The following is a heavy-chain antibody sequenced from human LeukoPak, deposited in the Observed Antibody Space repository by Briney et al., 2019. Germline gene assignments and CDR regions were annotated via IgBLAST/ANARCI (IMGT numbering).Heavy chain of an antibody. CDR2: INPNSGGT. D-gene: IGHD3-10*01. Sequence: ASVKVSCKASGYTFTGYYMHWVRQAPGQGPEWMGWINPNSGGTNYAQKFQGRVTMTRDTPISTAYMELSRLRSDDTAVYYCARDLGWFGEFDNWFDPWGQGTLVTVSS. CDR1: GYTFTGYY. CDR3: ARDLGWFGEFDNWFDP. V-gene: IGHV1-2*02. J-gene: IGHJ5*02.